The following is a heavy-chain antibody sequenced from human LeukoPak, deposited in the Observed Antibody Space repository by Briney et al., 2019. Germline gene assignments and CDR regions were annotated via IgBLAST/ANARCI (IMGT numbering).Heavy chain of an antibody. D-gene: IGHD2-2*01. V-gene: IGHV3-11*01. CDR1: GFTFSDYY. CDR2: ISSSGSTI. CDR3: ARGYCSSTSCYYYGSGSFDY. Sequence: GGSLRLSCAASGFTFSDYYMSWIRQAPGKGLEWVSYISSSGSTIYYADSVKGRFTISRDNAKNSLYLQMNSLRAEDTAVYYCARGYCSSTSCYYYGSGSFDYWGQGTLVTVSS. J-gene: IGHJ4*02.